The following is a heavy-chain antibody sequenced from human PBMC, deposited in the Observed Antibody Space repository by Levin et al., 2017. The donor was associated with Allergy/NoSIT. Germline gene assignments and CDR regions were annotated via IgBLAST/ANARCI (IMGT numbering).Heavy chain of an antibody. CDR2: INPNSGGT. D-gene: IGHD5-18*01. Sequence: GESLKISCKASGYTFTGYYMHWVRQAPGQGLEWMGRINPNSGGTNYAQKFQGRVTMTRDTSISTAYMELSRLRSDDTAVYYCARGGDDTVGYSYGKVDDYYYYGMDGWGQGTTVTVSS. V-gene: IGHV1-2*06. CDR1: GYTFTGYY. J-gene: IGHJ6*02. CDR3: ARGGDDTVGYSYGKVDDYYYYGMDG.